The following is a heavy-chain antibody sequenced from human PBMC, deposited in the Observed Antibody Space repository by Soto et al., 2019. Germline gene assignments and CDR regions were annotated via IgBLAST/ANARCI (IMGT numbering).Heavy chain of an antibody. CDR3: ARESRHYDFLSGYYLTYYYYGMDV. CDR2: IYHSGST. V-gene: IGHV4-38-2*02. Sequence: PSETLSLTCAVSGYSLRRGYYWGWFRQPPGRGLAWIGCIYHSGSTYYNPSLKSRVSISVDTSKNQFSLKLSSVTAADTAVYYCARESRHYDFLSGYYLTYYYYGMDVWGQGTTVTV. J-gene: IGHJ6*02. D-gene: IGHD3-3*01. CDR1: GYSLRRGYY.